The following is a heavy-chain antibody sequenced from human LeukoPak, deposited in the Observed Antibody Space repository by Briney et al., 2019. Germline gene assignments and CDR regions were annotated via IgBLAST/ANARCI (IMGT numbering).Heavy chain of an antibody. CDR3: ARQRGWELLTDAFDI. D-gene: IGHD1-26*01. CDR1: GGSISSYY. J-gene: IGHJ3*02. V-gene: IGHV4-59*08. CDR2: IYYSGST. Sequence: SETLSLTCTVSGGSISSYYWSWIRQPPGKGLEWIGYIYYSGSTNYNPSLKSRVTISVDTSKNQFSLKLSSVTAADTAVYYCARQRGWELLTDAFDIWGQGTMVTVSS.